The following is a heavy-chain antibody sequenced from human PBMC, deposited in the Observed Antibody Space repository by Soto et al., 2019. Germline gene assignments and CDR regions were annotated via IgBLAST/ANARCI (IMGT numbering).Heavy chain of an antibody. V-gene: IGHV4-4*02. CDR3: ARSVFP. CDR2: AHHSGRT. CDR1: GGSMSSSNW. Sequence: SETLSLTCTVSGGSMSSSNWWNWVRQPPGKGLEWIGEAHHSGRTNYNPSLKSRVTISVDRSKNQFSLKLTSVTAADTAVYYCARSVFPRGQGTLVTVSS. J-gene: IGHJ5*02.